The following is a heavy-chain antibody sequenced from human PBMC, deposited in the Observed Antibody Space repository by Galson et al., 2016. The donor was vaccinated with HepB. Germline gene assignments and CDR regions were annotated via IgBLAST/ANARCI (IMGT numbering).Heavy chain of an antibody. D-gene: IGHD4-17*01. CDR1: GFTFSSFE. CDR3: ARDLVYPGDYGKYYYYGMDV. Sequence: SLRLSCAASGFTFSSFEMNWVRQAPGKGLEWLSCISSSGTTIYYADFVKGRFTISRDNARNSLYLQMNSLRVEDTAVYYCARDLVYPGDYGKYYYYGMDVWGQGTTVTVSS. J-gene: IGHJ6*02. CDR2: ISSSGTTI. V-gene: IGHV3-48*03.